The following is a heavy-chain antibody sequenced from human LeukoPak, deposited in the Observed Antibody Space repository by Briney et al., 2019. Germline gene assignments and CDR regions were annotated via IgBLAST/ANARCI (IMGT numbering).Heavy chain of an antibody. CDR2: IYYSGST. CDR3: ARSGYYYDSLDY. CDR1: GGSISSYY. V-gene: IGHV4-59*08. Sequence: SETLSLTCTVSGGSISSYYWSWIRQPPGMGLEWIGYIYYSGSTNYNPSLKSRVTISVDTSKNQFSLNLSSVTAADTAVYYCARSGYYYDSLDYWGQGTLVTVSS. J-gene: IGHJ4*02. D-gene: IGHD3-22*01.